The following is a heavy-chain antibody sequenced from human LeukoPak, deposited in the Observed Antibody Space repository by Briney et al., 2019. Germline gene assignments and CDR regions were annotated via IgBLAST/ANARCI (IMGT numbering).Heavy chain of an antibody. D-gene: IGHD1-26*01. V-gene: IGHV3-21*01. Sequence: GGSLRLSCAASGFTFSSYSMNWVRQAPGKGLEWVSSISSSSSYIYYADSVKGRFTISRDNAKNSLYVQMNSLRAEDTAVYYCARDWGELFGSDYWGQGTLVTVSS. J-gene: IGHJ4*02. CDR2: ISSSSSYI. CDR3: ARDWGELFGSDY. CDR1: GFTFSSYS.